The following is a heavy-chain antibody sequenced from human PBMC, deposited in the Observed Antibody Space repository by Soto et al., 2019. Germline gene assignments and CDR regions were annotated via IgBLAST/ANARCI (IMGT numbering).Heavy chain of an antibody. CDR3: ARDIASYAYGEGY. CDR2: VYSSGTT. V-gene: IGHV4-4*07. Sequence: SETLSLTCTASGGSINTYWWSWIRQPAGKGLEWIGRVYSSGTTDYNPSPNSRATMSVETSKNQFSLNLSSVTAADTAVYYCARDIASYAYGEGYWGQGIQVTVSS. CDR1: GGSINTYW. D-gene: IGHD2-21*01. J-gene: IGHJ4*02.